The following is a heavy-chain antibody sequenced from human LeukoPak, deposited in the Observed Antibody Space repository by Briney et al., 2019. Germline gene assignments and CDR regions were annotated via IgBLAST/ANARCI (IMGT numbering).Heavy chain of an antibody. V-gene: IGHV3-21*01. Sequence: GGSLRLSCAASGFTFSSYSMNWVRQAPGKGLEWVSSISSSSSYIYYADSVKGRFTTSRDNAKNSLYLQMNSLRAEDTAVYYCARESRETNYFDYWGQGTLVTVSS. D-gene: IGHD1/OR15-1a*01. J-gene: IGHJ4*02. CDR2: ISSSSSYI. CDR1: GFTFSSYS. CDR3: ARESRETNYFDY.